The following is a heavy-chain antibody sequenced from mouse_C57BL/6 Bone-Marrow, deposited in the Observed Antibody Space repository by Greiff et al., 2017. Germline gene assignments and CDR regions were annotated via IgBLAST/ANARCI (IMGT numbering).Heavy chain of an antibody. CDR3: ASPYGYAWFAY. CDR2: ISNGGGST. CDR1: GFTFSDYY. D-gene: IGHD2-2*01. V-gene: IGHV5-12*01. J-gene: IGHJ3*01. Sequence: EVKLMESGGGLVQPGGSLKLSCAASGFTFSDYYMYWVRQTPEKRLAGVAYISNGGGSTSYPDTVKGRFTISRDNAKNTMYLQMSRLKSEDTAMYYCASPYGYAWFAYWGQGTLVTVSA.